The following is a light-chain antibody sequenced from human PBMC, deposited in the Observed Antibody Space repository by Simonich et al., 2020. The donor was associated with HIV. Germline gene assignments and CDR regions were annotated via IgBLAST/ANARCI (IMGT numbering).Light chain of an antibody. J-gene: IGKJ4*01. CDR3: QQLNSYPLT. CDR2: GAS. V-gene: IGKV3-15*01. Sequence: EVVMTQSPATLSVSPGERATLSCRASQSVSSNLAWNRQKPGQAPRLLIYGASTRATGIPARFSGSGSGTEFTLTISSLQPEDFATYYCQQLNSYPLTFGGGTKVEIK. CDR1: QSVSSN.